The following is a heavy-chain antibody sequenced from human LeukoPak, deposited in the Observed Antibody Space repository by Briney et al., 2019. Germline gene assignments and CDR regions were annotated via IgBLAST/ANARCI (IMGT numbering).Heavy chain of an antibody. V-gene: IGHV1-46*01. J-gene: IGHJ4*02. D-gene: IGHD2-2*01. CDR2: INPSGGST. CDR1: GYTFTSYY. CDR3: ATISYCSSTSCHAGYFDY. Sequence: ASVTVSLTASGYTFTSYYMHWVRQAPGQGLEWMGIINPSGGSTSYAQKFQGRVTMTRDTSTSTVYMELSSLRSEDTAVYYCATISYCSSTSCHAGYFDYWGQGTLVTVSS.